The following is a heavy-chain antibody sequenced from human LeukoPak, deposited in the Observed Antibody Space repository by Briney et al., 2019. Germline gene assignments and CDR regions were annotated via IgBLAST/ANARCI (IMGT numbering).Heavy chain of an antibody. CDR2: ISYDGSNK. CDR1: GFTFSSYA. Sequence: GGSLRLSCAASGFTFSSYAMHWVRQAPGKGLEWVAVISYDGSNKYYADSVKGRFTISRDNSKNTLYLQMNSLRAEDTAVYYCARAPYGDYGFDYWGQGTLVTVSS. D-gene: IGHD4-17*01. J-gene: IGHJ4*02. CDR3: ARAPYGDYGFDY. V-gene: IGHV3-30*04.